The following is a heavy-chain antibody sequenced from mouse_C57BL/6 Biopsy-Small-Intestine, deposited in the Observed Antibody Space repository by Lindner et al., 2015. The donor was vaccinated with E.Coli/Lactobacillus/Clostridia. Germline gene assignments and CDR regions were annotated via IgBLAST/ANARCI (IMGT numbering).Heavy chain of an antibody. V-gene: IGHV10-3*01. Sequence: VQLQESGGGLVQPKGSLKLSCAASGFTFGTYAMHWVRQAPGKGLEWVARIRSESNKYATYYADSVKDRITTSRDDSQSMLYLQMNNLKTEDTAMYYCVRFYDDYYGGHFDVWGTGTTVTVSS. D-gene: IGHD2-3*01. CDR2: IRSESNKYAT. CDR3: VRFYDDYYGGHFDV. J-gene: IGHJ1*03. CDR1: GFTFGTYA.